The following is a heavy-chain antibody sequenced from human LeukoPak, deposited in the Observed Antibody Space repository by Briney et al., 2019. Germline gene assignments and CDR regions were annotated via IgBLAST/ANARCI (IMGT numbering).Heavy chain of an antibody. V-gene: IGHV3-23*01. Sequence: GGSLRLSCAASGFTFSSYAMSWVRQAPGKGLEWVSAISGSGGSTYYADSVKGRFTISRDNSKNTLYLQMNSLRAEDTAVYYCAKGDNGGYCSSTSCYGPANWGQGTLVTVSS. J-gene: IGHJ4*02. CDR1: GFTFSSYA. CDR3: AKGDNGGYCSSTSCYGPAN. CDR2: ISGSGGST. D-gene: IGHD2-2*01.